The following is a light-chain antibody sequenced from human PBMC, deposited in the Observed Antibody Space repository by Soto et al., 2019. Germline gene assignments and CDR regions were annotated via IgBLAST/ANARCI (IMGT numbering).Light chain of an antibody. CDR2: GAS. V-gene: IGKV3-20*01. CDR1: QSVSSSY. J-gene: IGKJ1*01. CDR3: QQYGSSRWT. Sequence: EIVLTQSPGTLSLSPGERATLSCRASQSVSSSYLAWYQQKPGQAPRLLIYGASSRATGIPDRFSGSGSGTDFTLTISRLEAEEFAVYYCQQYGSSRWTFGQGTKVEIK.